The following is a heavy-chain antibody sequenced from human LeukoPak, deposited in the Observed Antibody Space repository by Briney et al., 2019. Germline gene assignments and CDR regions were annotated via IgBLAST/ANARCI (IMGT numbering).Heavy chain of an antibody. D-gene: IGHD1-1*01. J-gene: IGHJ4*02. CDR1: GFTFSDYY. CDR2: ISSSGSTI. V-gene: IGHV3-11*04. Sequence: GGSLRLSCAASGFTFSDYYMSWIRQAPGKGLEWVSYISSSGSTIYYADSVKGRFTISRDNAKNSLYLQMNSLRAEDTAVYYCASSVWNDGLWYSDYWGQGTLVTVSS. CDR3: ASSVWNDGLWYSDY.